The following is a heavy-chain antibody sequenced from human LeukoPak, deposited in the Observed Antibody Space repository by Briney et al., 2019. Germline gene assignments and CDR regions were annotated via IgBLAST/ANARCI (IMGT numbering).Heavy chain of an antibody. J-gene: IGHJ4*02. CDR3: AKVRGGYTYGPFDD. CDR2: ISNTGDSI. CDR1: GFTFSDHY. Sequence: GGSLRLSCAASGFTFSDHYMDWVRQAPGKGLEWVSDISNTGDSIDYADSVKGRFSISRDNSKNTLYLQMNSLRAEDTAVYYCAKVRGGYTYGPFDDWGQGTLVTVSS. V-gene: IGHV3-23*01. D-gene: IGHD5-18*01.